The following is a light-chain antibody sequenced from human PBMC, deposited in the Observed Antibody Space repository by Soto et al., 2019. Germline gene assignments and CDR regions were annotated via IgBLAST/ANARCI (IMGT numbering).Light chain of an antibody. V-gene: IGKV1-39*01. J-gene: IGKJ5*01. Sequence: DIQMTQSPSTLSASVGDRVTITCRASQSISSWLAWYQQKPGKAPKLLIYDASSLESGVPSRFSGSGSGTDFTLTISSLQPEDFATYYCQQSHSTPPEVTFGQGTRLEIK. CDR1: QSISSW. CDR3: QQSHSTPPEVT. CDR2: DAS.